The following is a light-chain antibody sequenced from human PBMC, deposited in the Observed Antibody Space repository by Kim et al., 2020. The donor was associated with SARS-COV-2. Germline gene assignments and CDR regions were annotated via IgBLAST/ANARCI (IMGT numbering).Light chain of an antibody. J-gene: IGKJ5*01. CDR1: HDIGNF. Sequence: DIQMTQSPSSLSASVGDRVTITCQASHDIGNFLNWHQQKPGKAPKILIYDASSLETGVPSRFSGSGSGTDFTLTISRLQPEDVATYYCQHYHYLFPITFGQGTRLEIK. CDR3: QHYHYLFPIT. V-gene: IGKV1-33*01. CDR2: DAS.